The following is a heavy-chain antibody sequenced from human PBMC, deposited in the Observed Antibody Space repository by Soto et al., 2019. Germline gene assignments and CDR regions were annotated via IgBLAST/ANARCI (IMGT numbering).Heavy chain of an antibody. J-gene: IGHJ6*03. CDR1: GYSFTSYW. CDR2: IYPGDSDT. Sequence: GESLKISCKGSGYSFTSYWIGWVRQMPGKGLEWMGIIYPGDSDTRYSPSFQGQVTISADKSISTAYLQWSSLKASDTAMYYWARCSGYDSYYYYYYMDVWGKGTTVTVSS. D-gene: IGHD5-12*01. V-gene: IGHV5-51*01. CDR3: ARCSGYDSYYYYYYMDV.